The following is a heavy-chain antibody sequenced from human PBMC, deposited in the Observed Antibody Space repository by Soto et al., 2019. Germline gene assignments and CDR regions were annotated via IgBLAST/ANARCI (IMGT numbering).Heavy chain of an antibody. CDR3: XXXXXGXDPFDY. CDR2: IYYSGST. J-gene: IGHJ4*02. CDR1: GGSISSSSYY. V-gene: IGHV4-39*01. Sequence: QLQLQESGPGLVKPSETLSLTCTVSGGSISSSSYYWGWIRQPPGKGLEWIGSIYYSGSTYYNPSLKSRVTISVDTSKNQFSXKLSSXTAAXXAVXYCXXXXXGXDPFDYWGQGTLVTVSS.